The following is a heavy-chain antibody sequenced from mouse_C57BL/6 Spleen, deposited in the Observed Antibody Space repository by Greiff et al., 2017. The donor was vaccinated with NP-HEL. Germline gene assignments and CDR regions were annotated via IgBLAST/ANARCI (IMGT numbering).Heavy chain of an antibody. V-gene: IGHV1-55*01. Sequence: VQLQQPGAELVKPGASVKMSCKASGYTFTSYWITWVKQRPGQGLEWIGDIYPGSGSTNYNEKFKSKATLTVDTSSSTAYMQLSSLTSEDSAVYCCARDYGSLGDYFDYWGQGTTLTVSS. CDR1: GYTFTSYW. D-gene: IGHD2-1*01. CDR2: IYPGSGST. J-gene: IGHJ2*01. CDR3: ARDYGSLGDYFDY.